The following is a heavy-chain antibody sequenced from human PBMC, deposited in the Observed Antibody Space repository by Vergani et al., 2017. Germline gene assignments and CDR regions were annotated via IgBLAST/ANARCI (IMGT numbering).Heavy chain of an antibody. D-gene: IGHD2-15*01. CDR3: ARESYCSGGRCAPPTDY. CDR2: INAYNGDT. CDR1: GYTFTSYG. J-gene: IGHJ4*02. Sequence: QVQLVQSGAEVKKPGSSVKVSCKASGYTFTSYGISWVRQAPGQGLEWMGWINAYNGDTNYAQHLQVRVTMTTDTSTSTAYMELKSLRSDDTAVYYCARESYCSGGRCAPPTDYWGQGTLVTVSS. V-gene: IGHV1-18*01.